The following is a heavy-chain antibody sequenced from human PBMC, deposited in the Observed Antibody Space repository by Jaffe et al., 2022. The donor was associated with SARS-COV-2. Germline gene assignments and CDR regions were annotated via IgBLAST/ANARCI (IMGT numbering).Heavy chain of an antibody. V-gene: IGHV3-33*01. CDR2: IWYDGSNK. J-gene: IGHJ4*02. D-gene: IGHD3-22*01. CDR3: ARDRDYYDSSGYFGY. Sequence: QVQLVESGGGVVQPGRSLRLSCAASGFTFSSYGMHWVRQAPGKGLEWVAVIWYDGSNKYYADSVKGRFTISRDNSKNTLYLQMNSLRAEDTAVYYCARDRDYYDSSGYFGYWGQGTLVTVSS. CDR1: GFTFSSYG.